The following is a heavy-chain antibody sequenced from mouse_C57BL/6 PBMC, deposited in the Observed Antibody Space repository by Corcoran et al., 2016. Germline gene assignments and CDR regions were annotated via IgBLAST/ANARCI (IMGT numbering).Heavy chain of an antibody. CDR1: GYTFTDYY. CDR2: INPNNGGT. CDR3: ARMRYGSILDY. D-gene: IGHD1-1*01. V-gene: IGHV1-26*01. Sequence: ELQLQQSGPELVKPGASVKISCTASGYTFTDYYMNWVKQSHGKSLEWIGDINPNNGGTSYNQKFKGKATLTVDKSSSTAYMELRSLTSEDSAVYYCARMRYGSILDYWGQGTTLTVSS. J-gene: IGHJ2*01.